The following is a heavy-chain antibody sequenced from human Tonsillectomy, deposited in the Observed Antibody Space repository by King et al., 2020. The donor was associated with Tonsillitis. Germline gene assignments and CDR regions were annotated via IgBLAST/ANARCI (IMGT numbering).Heavy chain of an antibody. V-gene: IGHV4-31*03. Sequence: QLQESGPGLVKPSQTLSLTCTVSGGSISSGGYYWSWIRQHPGKGLEWIGYIYYSGSTYYNPSLQSRITISVDTSKNQLALKVSSVTAADTAVYHCARVHQAFHPVIDYWGQGTLVTVSS. J-gene: IGHJ4*02. CDR1: GGSISSGGYY. CDR3: ARVHQAFHPVIDY. CDR2: IYYSGST.